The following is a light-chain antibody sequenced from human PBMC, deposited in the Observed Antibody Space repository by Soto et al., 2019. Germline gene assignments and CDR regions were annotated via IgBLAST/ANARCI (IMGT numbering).Light chain of an antibody. J-gene: IGKJ4*01. V-gene: IGKV3-20*01. CDR3: QQYGSSPLT. Sequence: ETVLTQSPGTLSLSPGERASLSCRASQSISGRYLAWYQQKPGQAPRLLIYDASSRAPGIPDRFSGSGSGTDFILTISRLEPEDFAVYYCQQYGSSPLTFGGGTKVEIK. CDR1: QSISGRY. CDR2: DAS.